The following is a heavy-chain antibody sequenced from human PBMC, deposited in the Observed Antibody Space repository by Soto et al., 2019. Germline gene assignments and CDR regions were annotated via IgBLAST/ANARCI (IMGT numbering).Heavy chain of an antibody. CDR2: ISGSGGTTYT. CDR1: GFTFNSYV. V-gene: IGHV3-23*01. CDR3: AKGRDYGGNYRDY. D-gene: IGHD4-17*01. Sequence: EVQLLESGGGLVQPGGSLRLSCAASGFTFNSYVMSWVRQAPGKGLEWVSAISGSGGTTYTYYADSVKGRFTISRDNSQNTLYLHMNSLRVEDTAVYYCAKGRDYGGNYRDYWGQGTLGSVAS. J-gene: IGHJ4*02.